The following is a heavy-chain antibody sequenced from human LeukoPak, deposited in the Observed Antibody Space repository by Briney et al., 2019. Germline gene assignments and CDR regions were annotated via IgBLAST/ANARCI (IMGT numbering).Heavy chain of an antibody. CDR2: IKQDGSEK. J-gene: IGHJ5*02. CDR3: AKDPGRREPLFS. V-gene: IGHV3-7*05. D-gene: IGHD1-26*01. CDR1: GFTFGGYW. Sequence: PGGSLRLSCAASGFTFGGYWMSWVRQAPGKGLEWVANIKQDGSEKDYVDSVKGRFTISRDNAKNSLYLQMNSLRAEDTAVYYCAKDPGRREPLFSWGQGTPVTVSS.